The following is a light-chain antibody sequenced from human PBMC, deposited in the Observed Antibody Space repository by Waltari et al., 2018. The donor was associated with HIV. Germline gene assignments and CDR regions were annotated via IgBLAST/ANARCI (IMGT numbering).Light chain of an antibody. CDR2: DAS. J-gene: IGKJ2*01. CDR1: QFISTS. CDR3: QQADSFPHT. Sequence: DIQMTQSPSSMSASVGDKVTITCRATQFISTSLAWYQQRPSGSPKLLIFDASRLQSGVPARFSGSGSGTQFTLTINSLQPEDLATYYCQQADSFPHTFGQGT. V-gene: IGKV1-12*01.